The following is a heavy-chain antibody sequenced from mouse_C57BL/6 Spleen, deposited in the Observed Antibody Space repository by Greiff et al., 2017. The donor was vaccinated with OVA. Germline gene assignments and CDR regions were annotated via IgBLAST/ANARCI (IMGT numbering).Heavy chain of an antibody. V-gene: IGHV1-81*01. D-gene: IGHD2-4*01. CDR3: ARSDYDGTYYAMDY. CDR1: GYTFTSYG. J-gene: IGHJ4*01. CDR2: IYPRSGNT. Sequence: QVQLQQSGAELARPGASVKLSCKASGYTFTSYGISWVKQRTGQGLEWIGEIYPRSGNTYYNEKFKGKATLTADKSSSTAYMELRSLTSEDSAVYFCARSDYDGTYYAMDYWGQGTSVTVSS.